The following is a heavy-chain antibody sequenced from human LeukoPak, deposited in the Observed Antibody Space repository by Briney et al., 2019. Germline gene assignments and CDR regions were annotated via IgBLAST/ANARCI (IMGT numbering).Heavy chain of an antibody. CDR1: GFTFSNAW. D-gene: IGHD3-16*01. V-gene: IGHV3-15*01. CDR2: IKSKSDAGTT. CDR3: TTGHYVWGSSCDY. Sequence: GGSLRLSCAASGFTFSNAWMTWVRQAPGKGLEWVGRIKSKSDAGTTDYAAPMKGRFTISRDDSKNTLYLQMNSLKIEDTAVYYCTTGHYVWGSSCDYWGQGTLVTVSS. J-gene: IGHJ4*02.